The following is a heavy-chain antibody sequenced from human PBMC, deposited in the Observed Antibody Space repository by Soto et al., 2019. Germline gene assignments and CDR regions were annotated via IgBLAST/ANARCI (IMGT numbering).Heavy chain of an antibody. CDR2: IIPIFGTA. CDR1: GGTFSSYA. D-gene: IGHD2-15*01. J-gene: IGHJ6*02. Sequence: QVQLVQSGAEVKKPGSSVKVSCKASGGTFSSYAISWVRQAPGQGLEWMGGIIPIFGTANYAQKFQGRVTITAYESTSTASMELSSLRSEDTAVYYRASSRYCISASRHPSSIGYYYYGIDVWGQGTTVTVSS. CDR3: ASSRYCISASRHPSSIGYYYYGIDV. V-gene: IGHV1-69*12.